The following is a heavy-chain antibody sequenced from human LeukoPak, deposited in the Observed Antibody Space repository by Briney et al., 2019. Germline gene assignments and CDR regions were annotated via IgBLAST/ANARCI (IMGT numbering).Heavy chain of an antibody. CDR3: ARAPRVRGVTLYYMDV. J-gene: IGHJ6*03. CDR1: GYTFTSYD. CDR2: MNPNSGNT. D-gene: IGHD3-10*01. V-gene: IGHV1-8*03. Sequence: ASVKVSCKAPGYTFTSYDINWVRQATGQGLEWMGWMNPNSGNTGYAQKFQGRVTITRNTSISTAYMELSSLRSEDTAVYYCARAPRVRGVTLYYMDVWGKGTTVTVSS.